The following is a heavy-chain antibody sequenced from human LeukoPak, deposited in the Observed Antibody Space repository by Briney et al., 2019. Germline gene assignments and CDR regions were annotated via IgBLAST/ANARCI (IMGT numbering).Heavy chain of an antibody. CDR3: ARDPPGIAAPGGAFDI. CDR1: GFTVSSNY. V-gene: IGHV3-66*01. D-gene: IGHD6-13*01. CDR2: IYSGGST. J-gene: IGHJ3*02. Sequence: GGSLRLSCAASGFTVSSNYMSWVRQAPGKGLEWVPVIYSGGSTYYADSVKGRFTISRDNSKNTRYLQMNSLRAEDTAVYYCARDPPGIAAPGGAFDIWGQGTMVTVSS.